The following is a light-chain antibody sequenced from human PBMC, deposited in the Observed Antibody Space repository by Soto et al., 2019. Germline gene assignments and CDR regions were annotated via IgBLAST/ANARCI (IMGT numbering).Light chain of an antibody. V-gene: IGKV3-20*01. CDR1: QSVSSSY. CDR2: GAS. Sequence: EIVLTQSPGTLSLSPGERATLSCRASQSVSSSYLAWYQKKPGQAPRLLLYGASSRDTGIQDRFSGSGSGADFTLTTSRLEPEDFAVYYCQQYGSSLAWTFGQGTKVEIQ. CDR3: QQYGSSLAWT. J-gene: IGKJ1*01.